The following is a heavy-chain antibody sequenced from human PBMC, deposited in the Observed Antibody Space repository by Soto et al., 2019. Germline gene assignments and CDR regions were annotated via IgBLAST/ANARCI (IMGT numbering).Heavy chain of an antibody. D-gene: IGHD5-18*01. V-gene: IGHV3-30-3*01. CDR3: ARDTGPNGYNYYYFGMDV. Sequence: GGSLRLSCAASGFTFSNYAMHWVRQAPGKGLEWVAVISYDGSDKYNANSVKGRFTISRDNSKNALYLQMNSLRAEDTAVYYCARDTGPNGYNYYYFGMDVWGQGTTVTVSS. CDR1: GFTFSNYA. J-gene: IGHJ6*02. CDR2: ISYDGSDK.